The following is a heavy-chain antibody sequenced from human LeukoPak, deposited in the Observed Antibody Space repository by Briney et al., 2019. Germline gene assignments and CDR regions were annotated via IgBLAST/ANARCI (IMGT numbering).Heavy chain of an antibody. CDR2: MYYSGNT. J-gene: IGHJ4*02. Sequence: SETLSLTCTVSGASINNNFWTWIRQPPGKGLEWIGYMYYSGNTNYNPSLKSRLTTSLDTSKNQFSLKLSSVTAADTAVYYCARGKYYFDYWGQGTLVTVSS. V-gene: IGHV4-59*01. CDR3: ARGKYYFDY. CDR1: GASINNNF.